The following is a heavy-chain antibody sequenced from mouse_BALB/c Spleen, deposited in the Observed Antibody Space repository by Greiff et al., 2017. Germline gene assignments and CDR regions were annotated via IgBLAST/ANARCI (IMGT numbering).Heavy chain of an antibody. CDR2: ISSGGST. J-gene: IGHJ4*01. D-gene: IGHD1-1*01. Sequence: EVQLQQSGGGLVKPGGSLKLSCAASGFTFSSYAMSWVRQTPEKRLEWVASISSGGSTYYPDSVKGRFTISRDNARNILYLQMSSLRSEDTAMYYCARTLYGDAMDYWGQGTSVTVSS. V-gene: IGHV5-6-5*01. CDR1: GFTFSSYA. CDR3: ARTLYGDAMDY.